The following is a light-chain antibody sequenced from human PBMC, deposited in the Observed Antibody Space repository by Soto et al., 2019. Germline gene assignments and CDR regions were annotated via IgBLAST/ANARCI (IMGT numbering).Light chain of an antibody. Sequence: EIVLTQSPGTLSLSPGERATLSCRASQSVSSSYLAWYQQNPGQAPRLLIYGASSRATGIPDRFSGSGSGTDFTLTISRLEPEDFAVYYCQQYGSSPTTFGQGTKVDIK. CDR2: GAS. J-gene: IGKJ1*01. V-gene: IGKV3-20*01. CDR1: QSVSSSY. CDR3: QQYGSSPTT.